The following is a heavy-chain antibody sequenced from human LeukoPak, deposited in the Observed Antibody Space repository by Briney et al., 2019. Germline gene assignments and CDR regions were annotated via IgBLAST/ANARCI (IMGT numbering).Heavy chain of an antibody. CDR1: GFTFSSYG. D-gene: IGHD5-12*01. CDR3: AKDRVYSGYESYYFDY. CDR2: ISYDGSNK. J-gene: IGHJ4*02. Sequence: GGSLRLSCAASGFTFSSYGMNWVRQAPGKGLEWVAVISYDGSNKYYADSVKGRFTISRDNSKSTLYLQMNSLRAEDTAVYYCAKDRVYSGYESYYFDYWGQGTLVTVSS. V-gene: IGHV3-30*18.